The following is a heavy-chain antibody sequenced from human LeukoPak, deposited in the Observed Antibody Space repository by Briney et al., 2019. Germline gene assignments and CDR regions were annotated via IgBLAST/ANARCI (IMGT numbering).Heavy chain of an antibody. CDR2: IYYSGST. Sequence: PSDTLSLTCTVSGLSVSSGSYYWSSTRHPPGKGLEWIGYIYYSGSTNYNPSLKSRVTISVDTSKNQFSLRLSSVTAADTVVYYCASYDYGDFRGVDYWGQGTLVTVSS. D-gene: IGHD4-17*01. V-gene: IGHV4-61*01. CDR3: ASYDYGDFRGVDY. J-gene: IGHJ4*02. CDR1: GLSVSSGSYY.